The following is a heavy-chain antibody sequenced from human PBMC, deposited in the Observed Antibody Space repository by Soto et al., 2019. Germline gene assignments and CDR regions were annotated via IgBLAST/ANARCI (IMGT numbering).Heavy chain of an antibody. D-gene: IGHD2-15*01. V-gene: IGHV1-46*01. Sequence: QVQLVQSGAEVKKPGASVKVSCKASGYTFTSYYMHWVRQAPGQGLEWMGIINPSGGSTSYAQKFQGRGTMTRDTSTSTVYMELISLRSEDTAVYYCARTRRYCSGGSCGPDYWGQGTLVTVSS. CDR1: GYTFTSYY. J-gene: IGHJ4*02. CDR3: ARTRRYCSGGSCGPDY. CDR2: INPSGGST.